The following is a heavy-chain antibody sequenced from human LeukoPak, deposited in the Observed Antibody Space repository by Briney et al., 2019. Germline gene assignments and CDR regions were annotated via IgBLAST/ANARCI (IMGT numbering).Heavy chain of an antibody. CDR3: AKAYYYGSGRTPLTFDY. J-gene: IGHJ4*02. V-gene: IGHV3-23*01. D-gene: IGHD3-10*01. CDR1: GFTFSSYA. Sequence: GGSLRLSCAASGFTFSSYAMSWVSQAPGKRLEWVSAITGSGGTTYYADSVKGRFTISRDNSKNTLYLQMNSLRAEGTAVYYCAKAYYYGSGRTPLTFDYWGQGTLVTVSS. CDR2: ITGSGGTT.